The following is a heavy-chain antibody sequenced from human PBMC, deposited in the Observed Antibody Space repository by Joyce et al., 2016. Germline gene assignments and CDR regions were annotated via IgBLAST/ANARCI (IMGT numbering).Heavy chain of an antibody. CDR1: GGSVSNTNFY. CDR3: AREDKNWFDP. D-gene: IGHD2-15*01. J-gene: IGHJ5*02. V-gene: IGHV4-39*02. Sequence: QLQLQESGPGLVKPSETLSLTCTVSGGSVSNTNFYWGWIRPPPGRGLEWIGSIYHNGITYYNPALKSRVTMFVDTSKNHFSLKLSSVTAADTAVYYCAREDKNWFDPWGQGTLVTVSS. CDR2: IYHNGIT.